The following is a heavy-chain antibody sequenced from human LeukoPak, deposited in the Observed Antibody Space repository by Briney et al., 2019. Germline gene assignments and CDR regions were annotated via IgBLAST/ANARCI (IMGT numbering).Heavy chain of an antibody. J-gene: IGHJ6*03. CDR3: ARDEETSSSWFGYYIDV. D-gene: IGHD6-13*01. CDR2: ISSSSSTI. CDR1: GFTFSSYS. V-gene: IGHV3-48*01. Sequence: GGSLRLSCAASGFTFSSYSMNWVRQAPGKGLEWVSYISSSSSTIYYADSVKGRFTISRDNAKNSLYLQMNSLRAEDTAVYYCARDEETSSSWFGYYIDVWGKGTTVTVSS.